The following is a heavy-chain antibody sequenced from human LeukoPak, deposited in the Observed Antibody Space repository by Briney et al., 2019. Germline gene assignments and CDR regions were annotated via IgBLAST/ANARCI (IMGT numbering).Heavy chain of an antibody. Sequence: ASVKVSCKASGYTFTGNFMHWVRQAPGQGLEWMGWINPNSGGTNYAQRFQGRVTMTRDTSISTAYMELSRLRSDDTAVYYCASGGPLEREIVLFFSDFWGQGTLVTVSS. CDR1: GYTFTGNF. CDR2: INPNSGGT. V-gene: IGHV1-2*02. CDR3: ASGGPLEREIVLFFSDF. J-gene: IGHJ4*02. D-gene: IGHD5-12*01.